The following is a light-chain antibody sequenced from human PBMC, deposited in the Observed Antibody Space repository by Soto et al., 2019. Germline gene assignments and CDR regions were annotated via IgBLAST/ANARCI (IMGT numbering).Light chain of an antibody. CDR2: AAS. CDR1: QSVSTSY. Sequence: EILLTQSPGTLSLSPGERATLSCRASQSVSTSYLAWYQHKPGQAPRLLIYAASSRATGIPDRFSGSGSGTDYTLTISRLEPEDFAVYYCQHYGSSRTFGQGTEV. CDR3: QHYGSSRT. J-gene: IGKJ1*01. V-gene: IGKV3-20*01.